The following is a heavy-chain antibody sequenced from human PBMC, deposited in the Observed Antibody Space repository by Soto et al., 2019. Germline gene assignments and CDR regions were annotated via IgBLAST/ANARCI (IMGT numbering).Heavy chain of an antibody. CDR1: GFIFSNAW. CDR2: IKSKTDGGTT. CDR3: ATGLSSSSSG. D-gene: IGHD6-6*01. Sequence: EVQLLESGGGLVEPGGSLRLSCAASGFIFSNAWMSWVRQAPGKGLEWVGRIKSKTDGGTTDYGAAVKGRFTISRDDSKNTMYLQMYSLKTEDTAVYYCATGLSSSSSGWGQGTLVTVSS. J-gene: IGHJ4*02. V-gene: IGHV3-15*01.